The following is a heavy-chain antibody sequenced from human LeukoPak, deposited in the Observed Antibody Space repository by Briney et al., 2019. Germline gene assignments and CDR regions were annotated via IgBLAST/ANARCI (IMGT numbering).Heavy chain of an antibody. V-gene: IGHV1-46*01. Sequence: ASVKVSCKASGYTFTSYYMHWVRQAPGQGLEWMGIINPSGGSTSYAQKFQGRVTMTRDTSISTAYMELSRLRSDDTAVYYCATQWFGELLLGNDRTLDYWGQGTLVTVSS. CDR2: INPSGGST. CDR1: GYTFTSYY. J-gene: IGHJ4*02. D-gene: IGHD3-10*01. CDR3: ATQWFGELLLGNDRTLDY.